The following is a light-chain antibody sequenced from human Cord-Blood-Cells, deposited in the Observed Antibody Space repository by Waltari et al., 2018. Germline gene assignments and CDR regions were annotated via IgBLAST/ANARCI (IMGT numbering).Light chain of an antibody. Sequence: QSALTQPASVSGSPGQSITISSPGTSTDVGRYNLASWYQQHPGKAPKLMIYEGSTRPSGVSNRFSGSKSGNTASLTISGLQAEDEADYYCCSYAGSSTWVFGGGTKLTVL. CDR2: EGS. CDR3: CSYAGSSTWV. J-gene: IGLJ3*02. CDR1: STDVGRYNL. V-gene: IGLV2-23*01.